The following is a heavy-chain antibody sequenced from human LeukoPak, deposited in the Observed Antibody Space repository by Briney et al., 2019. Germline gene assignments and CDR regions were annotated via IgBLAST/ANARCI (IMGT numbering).Heavy chain of an antibody. CDR3: ARASTLEMATISFDY. Sequence: SETLSLTCTVSGGSISSGGYYWSWLRQHPGKGLEWIGYIYYSGSTYYNPSLKSRVTISVDTSKNQFSLKLSSVTAADTTVYYCARASTLEMATISFDYWGQGTLVTVSS. V-gene: IGHV4-31*03. D-gene: IGHD5-24*01. CDR1: GGSISSGGYY. J-gene: IGHJ4*02. CDR2: IYYSGST.